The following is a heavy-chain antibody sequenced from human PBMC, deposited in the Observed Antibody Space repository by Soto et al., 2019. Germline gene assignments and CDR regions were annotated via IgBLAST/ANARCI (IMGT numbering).Heavy chain of an antibody. J-gene: IGHJ6*02. CDR1: GGTFSSYA. D-gene: IGHD3-10*01. CDR2: IIPIFGTA. Sequence: SVKVSCKASGGTFSSYAISWVRQAPGQGLEWMGGIIPIFGTANYAQKFQGRVTITADESTSTAYMELSSLRSEDTAVYYCARSTMVRGVIITGKGTYYYGMDVWGQGTAVTVSS. V-gene: IGHV1-69*13. CDR3: ARSTMVRGVIITGKGTYYYGMDV.